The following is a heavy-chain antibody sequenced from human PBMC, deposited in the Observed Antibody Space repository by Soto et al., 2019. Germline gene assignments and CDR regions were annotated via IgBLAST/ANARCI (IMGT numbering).Heavy chain of an antibody. D-gene: IGHD5-12*01. V-gene: IGHV1-2*04. CDR2: INPNSGGT. CDR1: GYTFTGYY. CDR3: ARGSGYDEYYFDY. J-gene: IGHJ4*02. Sequence: ASVKVSCKASGYTFTGYYMHWVRQAPGQGLEWMGWINPNSGGTNYAQKFQGWVTMTRDTSISTAYMELSRLRSDDTAVYYCARGSGYDEYYFDYWGQGTRVTVSS.